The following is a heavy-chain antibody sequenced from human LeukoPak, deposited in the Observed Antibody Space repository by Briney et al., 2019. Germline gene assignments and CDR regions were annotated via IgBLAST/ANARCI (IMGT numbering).Heavy chain of an antibody. CDR3: ARASWYRVRNWFDP. CDR2: INYSGST. D-gene: IGHD6-13*01. J-gene: IGHJ5*02. Sequence: PSETPSLTCAVYGGSFSGYYWSWIRQPPGKGLEWIGEINYSGSTNYNPSLKSRVTISVDTSKNQFSLKLSSVTAADTAVYYCARASWYRVRNWFDPWGQGTLVTVSS. V-gene: IGHV4-34*01. CDR1: GGSFSGYY.